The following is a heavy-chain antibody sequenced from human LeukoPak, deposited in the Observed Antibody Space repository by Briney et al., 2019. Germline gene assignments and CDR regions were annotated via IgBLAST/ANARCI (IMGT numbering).Heavy chain of an antibody. CDR1: GYSVTSYW. CDR2: IYPGDSDT. D-gene: IGHD6-13*01. J-gene: IGHJ4*02. CDR3: ARLGSSWQMGIGY. Sequence: GESLKISCTGSGYSVTSYWIGWVRQMRGKGLEWMGIIYPGDSDTRYSPSFQGQVTISADKSISTAYRQWSSLTASDTAMYYCARLGSSWQMGIGYWGQGTLVTVSS. V-gene: IGHV5-51*01.